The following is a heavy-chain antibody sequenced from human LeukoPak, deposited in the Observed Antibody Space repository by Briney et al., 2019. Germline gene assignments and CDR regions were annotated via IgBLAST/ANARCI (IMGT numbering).Heavy chain of an antibody. J-gene: IGHJ4*02. D-gene: IGHD5-18*01. CDR3: ARMLPGYSYGWGYFDY. Sequence: SETLSLTCAVYGGSFSGYYWSWIRQPPGKGLEWVGEINHSGSTNYNPSLKSRVTISVDTSKNQFSLKLSSVTAADTAVYYCARMLPGYSYGWGYFDYWGQGTLVTVSS. CDR2: INHSGST. CDR1: GGSFSGYY. V-gene: IGHV4-34*01.